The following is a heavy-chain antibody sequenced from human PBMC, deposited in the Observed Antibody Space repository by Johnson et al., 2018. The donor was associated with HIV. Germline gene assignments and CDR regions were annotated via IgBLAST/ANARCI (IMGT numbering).Heavy chain of an antibody. CDR2: IRYDGSNK. J-gene: IGHJ3*02. V-gene: IGHV3-30*02. Sequence: QVQLVESGGGVVQPGESLRLSCAASGFIFSSYDMHWVRQAPGKGLEWVAFIRYDGSNKYYVDSVKGRFTISRDNSKNTFYLQMNSLRAGDTAVYYCARGDCSSTSCYGDAFDIWGQGTMVTVSS. CDR3: ARGDCSSTSCYGDAFDI. CDR1: GFIFSSYD. D-gene: IGHD2-2*01.